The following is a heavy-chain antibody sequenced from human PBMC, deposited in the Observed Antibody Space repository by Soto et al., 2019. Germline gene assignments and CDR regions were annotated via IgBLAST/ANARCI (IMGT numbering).Heavy chain of an antibody. Sequence: NPSETLSLTCVVSGASLSSYYWSWIRQHPVKGLEWIGYNYYSGSTNYNPSLKSRVTISVDKSKNQFSLKLSSVTAADTAVYYCAMIAAAGTNFDYWGQGTLVTVSS. D-gene: IGHD6-13*01. CDR3: AMIAAAGTNFDY. J-gene: IGHJ4*02. CDR2: NYYSGST. CDR1: GASLSSYY. V-gene: IGHV4-59*12.